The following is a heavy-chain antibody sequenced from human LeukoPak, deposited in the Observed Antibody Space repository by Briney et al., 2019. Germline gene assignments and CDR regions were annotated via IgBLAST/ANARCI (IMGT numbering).Heavy chain of an antibody. D-gene: IGHD4-17*01. CDR2: ISYDGSNK. CDR1: GFTFSSYG. Sequence: GRSLRLSCAASGFTFSSYGMHWVRQAPGEGLEWVAVISYDGSNKYYADSVKGRFTISRDNSKNTLYLQMNSLRAEDTAVYYCAKDQYYGDPDYWGQGTLVTVSS. J-gene: IGHJ4*02. V-gene: IGHV3-30*18. CDR3: AKDQYYGDPDY.